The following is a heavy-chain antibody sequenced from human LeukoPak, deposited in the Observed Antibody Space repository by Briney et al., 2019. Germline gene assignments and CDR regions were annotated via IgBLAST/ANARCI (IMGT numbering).Heavy chain of an antibody. Sequence: SETLSLTCTVSGGSIRSSGYYWGWIRQPPGKGLEWIGSIYYSGTTYYNPSLKSRVTISVDTSKNQFSLKLSSVTAADTAVYYCASFDRAIAAATYYFDYWGQGTLVTVSS. J-gene: IGHJ4*02. CDR3: ASFDRAIAAATYYFDY. V-gene: IGHV4-39*01. CDR1: GGSIRSSGYY. D-gene: IGHD6-13*01. CDR2: IYYSGTT.